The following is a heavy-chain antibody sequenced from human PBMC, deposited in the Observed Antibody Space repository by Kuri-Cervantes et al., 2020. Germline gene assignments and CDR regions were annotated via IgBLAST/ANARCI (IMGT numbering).Heavy chain of an antibody. CDR3: ARDLRFSYYGMDV. Sequence: GESLKISCAASGFTFSTYSMNWVRQAPGKGLEWVSYISSNSYTVYYADSVRGRFTISRDNAKNSLYLQMNSLRAEDTAVYYCARDLRFSYYGMDVWGQGTTVTVSS. J-gene: IGHJ6*02. D-gene: IGHD3-3*01. CDR1: GFTFSTYS. CDR2: ISSNSYTV. V-gene: IGHV3-48*01.